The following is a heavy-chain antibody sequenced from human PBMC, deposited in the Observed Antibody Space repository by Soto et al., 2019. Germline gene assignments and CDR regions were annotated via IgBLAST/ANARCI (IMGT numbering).Heavy chain of an antibody. Sequence: QVQLVQSGAEEKKPGASVKVSCKASGYSFTSYAIHWMRQAPGQRLEWMGWINAGNGNTKVQQKFQGRVTFTRDTSASTVYMEVSSLRSEDTAVYYCARAAYYYESSGYYPGDYRGQGTLVTVSS. D-gene: IGHD3-22*01. V-gene: IGHV1-3*05. CDR3: ARAAYYYESSGYYPGDY. CDR1: GYSFTSYA. CDR2: INAGNGNT. J-gene: IGHJ4*02.